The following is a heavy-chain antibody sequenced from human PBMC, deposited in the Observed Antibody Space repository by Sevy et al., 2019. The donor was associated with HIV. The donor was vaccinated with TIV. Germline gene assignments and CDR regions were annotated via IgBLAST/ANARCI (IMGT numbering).Heavy chain of an antibody. CDR1: GFTFSSYA. CDR2: ISYDGSNK. J-gene: IGHJ5*02. V-gene: IGHV3-30-3*01. Sequence: GGSLRLSCAASGFTFSSYAMHWVRQAPGKGLEWVAVISYDGSNKYYADSVKGRFTISRDNSKNTLYLQMNSLIAEDTAVYYCARDLDYYGSGSYYNPGLGWFDPWGQGTLVTVSS. D-gene: IGHD3-10*01. CDR3: ARDLDYYGSGSYYNPGLGWFDP.